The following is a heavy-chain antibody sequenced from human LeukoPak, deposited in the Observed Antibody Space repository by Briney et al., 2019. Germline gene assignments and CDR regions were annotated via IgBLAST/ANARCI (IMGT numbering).Heavy chain of an antibody. Sequence: GGSLRLSCVASGFTFGKYWMSWVRQAPGKGLEWVSSISGSGGSTYYADSVKGRFTTSRDNSKNTLYLQMNSLRAEDTAVYYCAKVFPYYDSSGRCFDYWGQGTLVTVSS. CDR2: ISGSGGST. CDR3: AKVFPYYDSSGRCFDY. CDR1: GFTFGKYW. V-gene: IGHV3-23*01. D-gene: IGHD3-22*01. J-gene: IGHJ4*02.